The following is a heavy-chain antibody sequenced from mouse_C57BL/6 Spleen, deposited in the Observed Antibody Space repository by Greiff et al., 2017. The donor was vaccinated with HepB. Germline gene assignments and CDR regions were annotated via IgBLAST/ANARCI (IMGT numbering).Heavy chain of an antibody. CDR1: GFTFSSYG. Sequence: EVQLVESGGDLVKPGGSLKLSCAASGFTFSSYGMSWVRQTPDKRLEWVATISSGGSYTYYPDSVKGRFTISRDNAKNTLYLQMSSLKSEDTAMYYCARPHYDYDERSWFAYWGQGTLVTVSA. CDR2: ISSGGSYT. D-gene: IGHD2-4*01. V-gene: IGHV5-6*01. J-gene: IGHJ3*01. CDR3: ARPHYDYDERSWFAY.